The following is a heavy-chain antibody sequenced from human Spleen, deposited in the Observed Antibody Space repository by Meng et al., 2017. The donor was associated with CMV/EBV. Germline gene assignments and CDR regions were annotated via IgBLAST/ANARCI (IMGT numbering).Heavy chain of an antibody. D-gene: IGHD3-3*01. CDR2: IIPTLDIT. CDR3: ATSVTMFGVVIRWNYYYGMDV. Sequence: SVKVSCKASGGIFSSYIYTWVRQAPGQGLEWMGRIIPTLDITNYAQNFQGRVTITADKSTSTAYMELSSLRAVDTAVYFCATSVTMFGVVIRWNYYYGMDVWGQGTTVTVSS. CDR1: GGIFSSYI. V-gene: IGHV1-69*02. J-gene: IGHJ6*02.